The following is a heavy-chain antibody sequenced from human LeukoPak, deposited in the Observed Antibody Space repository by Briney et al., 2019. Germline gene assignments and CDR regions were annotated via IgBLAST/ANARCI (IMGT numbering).Heavy chain of an antibody. Sequence: ASVKVSCKASGGTFSSYAINWVRQATGQGLEWMGWMNPNSGNTGYAQKFQGRVTMTRNTSISTAYMELSSLRSEDTAVYYCARGLLGTAMVLFDYWGQGTLVTVSS. CDR1: GGTFSSYA. V-gene: IGHV1-8*02. CDR3: ARGLLGTAMVLFDY. CDR2: MNPNSGNT. D-gene: IGHD5-18*01. J-gene: IGHJ4*02.